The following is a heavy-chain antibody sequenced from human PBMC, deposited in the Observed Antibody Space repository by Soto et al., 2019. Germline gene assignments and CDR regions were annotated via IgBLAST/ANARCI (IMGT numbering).Heavy chain of an antibody. CDR2: ISYDGSNK. V-gene: IGHV3-30-3*01. Sequence: QVQLVESGGGVVQPGRSLRLSCAASGFTFSSYAMHWVRQAPGKGLEWVAVISYDGSNKYYADSVKGRFTISRDNSKNTLYLQMNRLRAEDTAVYYCARSPVPYCGGDCRHDYWGQGTLVTVSS. J-gene: IGHJ4*02. D-gene: IGHD2-21*02. CDR3: ARSPVPYCGGDCRHDY. CDR1: GFTFSSYA.